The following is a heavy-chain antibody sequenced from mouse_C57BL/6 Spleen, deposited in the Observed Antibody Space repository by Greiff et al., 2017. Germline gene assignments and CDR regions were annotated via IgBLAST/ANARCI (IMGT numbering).Heavy chain of an antibody. V-gene: IGHV3-6*01. CDR3: AREGDGYPYAMDY. Sequence: EVKLMESGPGLVKPSQSLSLTCSVTGYSITSGYYWNWIRQFPGNKLEWMGYISYDGSNNYNPSLKNRISITRDTSKNQFFLKLNSVTTEDTATYYCAREGDGYPYAMDYWGQGTSVTVSS. CDR1: GYSITSGYY. D-gene: IGHD2-3*01. CDR2: ISYDGSN. J-gene: IGHJ4*01.